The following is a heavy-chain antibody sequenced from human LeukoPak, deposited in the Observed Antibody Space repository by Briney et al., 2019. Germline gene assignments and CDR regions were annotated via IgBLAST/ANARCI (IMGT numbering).Heavy chain of an antibody. D-gene: IGHD5-18*01. V-gene: IGHV3-48*03. Sequence: GGSLRLSCAASGFTFSSYEMNWVRQAPGKGLEWVSYISSSGSTIYYADSVKGRFTISRDNAKNSLYLQMNSLRADDTALYYCARVRRDTAMVNYMDVWGKGTTVTISS. J-gene: IGHJ6*03. CDR2: ISSSGSTI. CDR3: ARVRRDTAMVNYMDV. CDR1: GFTFSSYE.